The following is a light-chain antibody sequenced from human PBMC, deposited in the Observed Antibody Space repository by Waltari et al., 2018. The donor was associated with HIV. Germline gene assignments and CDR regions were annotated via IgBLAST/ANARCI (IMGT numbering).Light chain of an antibody. V-gene: IGLV1-47*01. CDR1: SSNIGRNF. J-gene: IGLJ2*01. CDR2: RDN. Sequence: QSVVTQPPSASGTPGQRVTISCSGGSSNIGRNFVYWYQQFPGKAPQLLIYRDNPRPSGVPYRFAGSKSGTSASLAISGLQSDDEASYHCATWEDSLGGYVVFGGGTKLTVL. CDR3: ATWEDSLGGYVV.